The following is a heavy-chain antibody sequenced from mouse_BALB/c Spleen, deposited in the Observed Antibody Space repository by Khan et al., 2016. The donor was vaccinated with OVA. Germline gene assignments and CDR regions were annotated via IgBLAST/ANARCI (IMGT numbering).Heavy chain of an antibody. Sequence: QVQLQQSGAELARPGASVKMSCKTSGYTFTSYTMHWVKQRPGQGLEWIGFINPSSGYTNYNEKFKDKATLTADKSYSTAYMHLSSLTSEDSAVYYSAREGAYYMNDGWFAYCGQGTLVTVAA. CDR3: AREGAYYMNDGWFAY. J-gene: IGHJ3*01. CDR2: INPSSGYT. D-gene: IGHD2-14*01. CDR1: GYTFTSYT. V-gene: IGHV1-4*01.